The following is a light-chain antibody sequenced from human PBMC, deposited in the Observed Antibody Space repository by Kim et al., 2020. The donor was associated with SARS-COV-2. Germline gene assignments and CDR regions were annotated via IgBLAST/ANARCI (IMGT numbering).Light chain of an antibody. CDR1: QGISSY. J-gene: IGKJ5*01. Sequence: ASVGDRVTITWRASQGISSYLAWFQQKPGKAPPSLIYAASSLRSGGPSKCSGGGSGTDFTLTISSLQPEDFATYYCQQYNSYPLNFGQGTRLEIK. CDR2: AAS. V-gene: IGKV1-16*02. CDR3: QQYNSYPLN.